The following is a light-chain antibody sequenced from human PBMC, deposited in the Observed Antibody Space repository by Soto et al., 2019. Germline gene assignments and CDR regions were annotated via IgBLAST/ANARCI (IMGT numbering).Light chain of an antibody. J-gene: IGKJ4*01. CDR1: QSVSSN. V-gene: IGKV3-15*01. CDR2: GAS. Sequence: EVVMTQSPGTLSLSPGERATLSCRASQSVSSNLAWYQQKPGQAPRLLIYGASTRATGIPARFSGSGSGTEFTLTISSLQSEDFAVYYCQQYRTSPLTFGGGTKVDIK. CDR3: QQYRTSPLT.